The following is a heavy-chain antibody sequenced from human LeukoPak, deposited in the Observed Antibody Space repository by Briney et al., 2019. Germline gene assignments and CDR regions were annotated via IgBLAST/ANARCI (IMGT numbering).Heavy chain of an antibody. CDR1: GFTFRDYG. Sequence: GGSLRLSCAASGFTFRDYGMYWVRQAPGKGLEWVALISYDGSSKYYVDSVNGRFTISRDNSRNTVYLQMSRLTTDDTAVYYCARDWSINLSRGSHFPGYWGQGTLVTVFS. CDR3: ARDWSINLSRGSHFPGY. J-gene: IGHJ4*02. D-gene: IGHD6-25*01. CDR2: ISYDGSSK. V-gene: IGHV3-30*03.